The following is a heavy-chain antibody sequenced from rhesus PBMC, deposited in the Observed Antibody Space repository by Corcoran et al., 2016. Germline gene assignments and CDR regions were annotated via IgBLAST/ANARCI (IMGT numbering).Heavy chain of an antibody. D-gene: IGHD1-1-1*01. J-gene: IGHJ4*01. CDR2: IYGSSGST. Sequence: QVQLQESGPGVVKPSETLSLTCAVSGYSISSGYDWSWIRQPPGKGLEWIVYIYGSSGSTNYNPSLKNRVTISKDTSKNQFSLKLSSVTAADTAVYYCARDRYSWNREYYFDYWGQGVLVTVSS. CDR3: ARDRYSWNREYYFDY. CDR1: GYSISSGYD. V-gene: IGHV4-76*01.